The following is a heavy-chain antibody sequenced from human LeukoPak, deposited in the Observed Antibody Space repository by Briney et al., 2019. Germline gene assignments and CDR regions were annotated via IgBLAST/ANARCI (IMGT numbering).Heavy chain of an antibody. CDR2: INSDGSST. D-gene: IGHD3-10*01. J-gene: IGHJ4*02. CDR1: GFTFSSYR. V-gene: IGHV3-74*01. CDR3: ASLSITTTTIDY. Sequence: GGSLRLSCAASGFTFSSYRMHWVRQAPGKGLVWVSRINSDGSSTSYADSAKGRFTISRDNAKNTLYLQMNSLRAEDTAVYYCASLSITTTTIDYWGQGTLVTVSS.